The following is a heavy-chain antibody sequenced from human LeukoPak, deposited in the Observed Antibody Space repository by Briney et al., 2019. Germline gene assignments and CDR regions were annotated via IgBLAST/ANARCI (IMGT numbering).Heavy chain of an antibody. CDR2: IKYDGGEK. CDR3: AKDSDSGAYDY. J-gene: IGHJ4*02. Sequence: GGSLRLSCAASGFTFGSNWMSWVRQAPGKGLEWVANIKYDGGEKYYVDSVKGRFTISRDNAKNSVYLQMNSLRAEDTAVYYCAKDSDSGAYDYWGQGTLVTVSS. V-gene: IGHV3-7*03. D-gene: IGHD6-19*01. CDR1: GFTFGSNW.